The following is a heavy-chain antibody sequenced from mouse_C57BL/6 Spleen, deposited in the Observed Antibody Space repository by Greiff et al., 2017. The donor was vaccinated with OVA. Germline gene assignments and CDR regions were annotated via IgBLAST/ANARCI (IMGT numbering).Heavy chain of an antibody. D-gene: IGHD2-1*01. CDR2: ISSGSSTI. Sequence: EVKLVESGGGLVKPGGSLKLSCAASGFTFSDYGMHWVRQAPEKGLEWVAYISSGSSTIYYADTVKGRFTISRDNAKNTLFLQMTRLRSEDTAMYYCARTYGNYEAWFAYWGQGTLVTVSA. V-gene: IGHV5-17*01. J-gene: IGHJ3*01. CDR1: GFTFSDYG. CDR3: ARTYGNYEAWFAY.